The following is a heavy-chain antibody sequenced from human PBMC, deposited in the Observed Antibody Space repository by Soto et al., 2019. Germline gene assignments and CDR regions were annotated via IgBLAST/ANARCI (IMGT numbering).Heavy chain of an antibody. Sequence: GGSLRLSCTASGFTFGDYAMIWFRQAPGKGLEWVGFIRSKAYGGTTEYAASVKGRFTISRDDSKSTAYLQMNSLKTEDTAVYYCALAGYYYYYYMDVWGKGTTVTVS. J-gene: IGHJ6*03. V-gene: IGHV3-49*03. D-gene: IGHD6-19*01. CDR3: ALAGYYYYYYMDV. CDR2: IRSKAYGGTT. CDR1: GFTFGDYA.